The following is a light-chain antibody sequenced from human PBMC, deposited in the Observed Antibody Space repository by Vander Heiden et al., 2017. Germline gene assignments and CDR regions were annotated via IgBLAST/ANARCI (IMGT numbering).Light chain of an antibody. Sequence: DIQMTQSLSSLSASVGDRVTITCQENQDIEDYVNWNQQKPGKAPKLLIYDASSLEPGVPSRFSGSGSGTDFSRTISRLQPEDVATYYCQQYDNLPQAFTCGGGTKVEI. CDR3: QQYDNLPQAFT. CDR2: DAS. J-gene: IGKJ4*01. V-gene: IGKV1-33*01. CDR1: QDIEDY.